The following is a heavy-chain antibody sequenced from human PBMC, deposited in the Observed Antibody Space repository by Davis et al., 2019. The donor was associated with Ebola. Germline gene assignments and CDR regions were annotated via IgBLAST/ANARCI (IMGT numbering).Heavy chain of an antibody. CDR1: GGSFSGYY. CDR2: INHSGST. CDR3: ARVGYDFWSGYYTGNWFDP. J-gene: IGHJ5*02. D-gene: IGHD3-3*01. Sequence: MPSETLSLTCAVYGGSFSGYYGSWIRQPPGKGLEWIGEINHSGSTNYNPSLKSRVTISVDTSKNQFSLKLSSVTAADTAVYYCARVGYDFWSGYYTGNWFDPWGQGTLVTVSS. V-gene: IGHV4-34*01.